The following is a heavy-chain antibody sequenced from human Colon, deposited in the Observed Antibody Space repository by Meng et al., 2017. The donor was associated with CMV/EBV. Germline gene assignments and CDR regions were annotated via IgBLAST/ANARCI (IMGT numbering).Heavy chain of an antibody. CDR1: GFTFSSYA. D-gene: IGHD3/OR15-3a*01. V-gene: IGHV3-30*04. CDR3: ARDKGTGAFDY. CDR2: ISYDGSKK. Sequence: LSGAVSGFTFSSYARHWLRQAPGKGLEWVAFISYDGSKKKYADSVTGRFSISRDTPKDTLYLEVNSLKTDDTAIYYCARDKGTGAFDYWGQGSLVTVSS. J-gene: IGHJ4*02.